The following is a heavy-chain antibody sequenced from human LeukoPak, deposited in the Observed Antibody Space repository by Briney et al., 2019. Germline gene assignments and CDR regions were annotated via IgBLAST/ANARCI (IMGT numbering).Heavy chain of an antibody. CDR2: MNPNSGNT. CDR3: ARGYYCGGDCYPPGYYGMDV. CDR1: GYTFTSYD. J-gene: IGHJ6*02. V-gene: IGHV1-8*01. D-gene: IGHD2-21*02. Sequence: ASVKVSCKASGYTFTSYDINWVRQATGQGLEWMGWMNPNSGNTGYAQKFQGRVTMTRNTSISTAYMELSSLRSENTAVYYCARGYYCGGDCYPPGYYGMDVWGQGTTVTVSS.